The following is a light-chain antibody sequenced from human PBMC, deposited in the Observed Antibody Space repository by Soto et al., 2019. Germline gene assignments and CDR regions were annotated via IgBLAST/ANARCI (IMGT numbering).Light chain of an antibody. CDR3: CSYAGSSTHVV. J-gene: IGLJ2*01. CDR2: EGN. Sequence: QSALTQPASVSGSPGQSITISCTGTSSDVGSYNLVSWYQQHPGKAPKLMIYEGNKRPSGVSNRFSGSKSGNTASLTISGLPAEDEADYYCCSYAGSSTHVVFGGGTKLTVL. V-gene: IGLV2-23*01. CDR1: SSDVGSYNL.